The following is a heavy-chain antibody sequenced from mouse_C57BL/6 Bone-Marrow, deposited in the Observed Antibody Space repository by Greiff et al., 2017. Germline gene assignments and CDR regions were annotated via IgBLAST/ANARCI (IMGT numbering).Heavy chain of an antibody. V-gene: IGHV1-19*01. CDR1: GYTFTDYY. D-gene: IGHD1-1*01. J-gene: IGHJ1*03. CDR3: ASYITTVVATRYFDV. Sequence: VQLQQSGPVLVKPGASVKMSYKASGYTFTDYYMNWVKQSHGKSLEWIGVINPYNGGTSYNQKFKGKATLTVDKSSSTAYMELNSLTSEDSAVYYCASYITTVVATRYFDVWGTGTTVTVSS. CDR2: INPYNGGT.